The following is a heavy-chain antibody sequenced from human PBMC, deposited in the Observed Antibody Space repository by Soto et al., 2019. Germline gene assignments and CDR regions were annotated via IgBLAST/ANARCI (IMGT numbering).Heavy chain of an antibody. CDR3: AKDSSRWPDSGYYYYGMDV. CDR2: ISYDGSNK. Sequence: SLRLSCAASGFTFSSYGMHWVRQAPGKGLEWVAVISYDGSNKYYADSVKARFTISRDNSKNTLYLQMNSLRAEDTAVYYCAKDSSRWPDSGYYYYGMDVWGQGTTVTVSS. J-gene: IGHJ6*02. V-gene: IGHV3-30*18. CDR1: GFTFSSYG.